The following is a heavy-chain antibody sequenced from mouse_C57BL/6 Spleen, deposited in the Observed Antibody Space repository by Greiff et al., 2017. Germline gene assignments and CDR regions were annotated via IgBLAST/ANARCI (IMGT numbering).Heavy chain of an antibody. D-gene: IGHD2-4*01. CDR2: IYPRSGNT. Sequence: QVQLKESGAELARPGASVKLSCKASGYTFTSYGISWVKQRTGQGLEWIGEIYPRSGNTYYNEKFKGKATLTADKSSSTAYMELRSLTSEDSAVYFCARGDDYDYFDYWGQGTTLTVSS. V-gene: IGHV1-81*01. J-gene: IGHJ2*01. CDR1: GYTFTSYG. CDR3: ARGDDYDYFDY.